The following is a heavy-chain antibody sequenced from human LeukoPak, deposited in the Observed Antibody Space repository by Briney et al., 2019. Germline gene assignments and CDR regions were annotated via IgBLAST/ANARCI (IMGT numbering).Heavy chain of an antibody. CDR1: GYPFTAYY. V-gene: IGHV1-2*02. CDR3: AREAGAAPDY. D-gene: IGHD2-15*01. J-gene: IGHJ4*02. Sequence: ASVKVSCKASGYPFTAYYIHWVRQAPGRGLEWMGWIDPNRGGTNYAQKFQGRVTMTRDTSISTVYMELSRLRSDDTAVYYCAREAGAAPDYWGQGTLVTVSS. CDR2: IDPNRGGT.